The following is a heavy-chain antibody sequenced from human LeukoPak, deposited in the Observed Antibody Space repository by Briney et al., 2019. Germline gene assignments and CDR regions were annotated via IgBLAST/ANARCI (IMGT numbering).Heavy chain of an antibody. D-gene: IGHD2-8*01. J-gene: IGHJ5*02. Sequence: TGGSLRLSCEASEFTFSGYWMTWVRQAPGKGLEWVANIKQDGSEKYYVDSVKGRFTISRDNAKNSVYLQMNSLRAEDTAVYYCAATQNGALCNSWGQGTLVTVSS. CDR3: AATQNGALCNS. CDR2: IKQDGSEK. CDR1: EFTFSGYW. V-gene: IGHV3-7*05.